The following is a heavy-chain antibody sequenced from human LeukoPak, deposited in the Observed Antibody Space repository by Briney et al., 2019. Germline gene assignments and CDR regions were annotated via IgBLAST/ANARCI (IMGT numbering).Heavy chain of an antibody. D-gene: IGHD4-17*01. CDR2: IIPILGIA. CDR3: AGPDDYGDYFDY. Sequence: GASVKVSCKASGGTFSSYAISWVRQAPGQGLEWMGRIIPILGIANYAQKFQGRVTITADKSTNTAYMELSSLRSEDTAVYYCAGPDDYGDYFDYWGQGTLVTVSS. CDR1: GGTFSSYA. V-gene: IGHV1-69*04. J-gene: IGHJ4*02.